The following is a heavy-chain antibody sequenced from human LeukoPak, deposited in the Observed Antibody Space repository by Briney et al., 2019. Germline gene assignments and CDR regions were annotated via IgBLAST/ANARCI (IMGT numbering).Heavy chain of an antibody. D-gene: IGHD3-22*01. J-gene: IGHJ5*02. CDR3: ARTWLPLYYNWYDP. CDR2: IIPIFGTA. CDR1: GGTFSSYA. V-gene: IGHV1-69*06. Sequence: SVKVSCKASGGTFSSYAISWVRQAPGQGLEWMGGIIPIFGTANYAQKFQGRVTITADKSTSTAYMELSSLRSEDTAVYYCARTWLPLYYNWYDPWGQGTLVTVSS.